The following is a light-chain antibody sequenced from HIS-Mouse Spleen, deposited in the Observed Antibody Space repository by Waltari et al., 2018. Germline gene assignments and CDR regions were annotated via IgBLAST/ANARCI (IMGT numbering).Light chain of an antibody. CDR3: LLYYGGAWV. CDR1: TGAVTSGYY. Sequence: QTVVTQEPSLTVSPGGTVTLTCASSTGAVTSGYYPNWFQQQPGQAPRALIYSTSNKHPWTPARFSGSLLGGKAALTLSGVQPEDEAEYYCLLYYGGAWVFGGGTKLTVL. V-gene: IGLV7-43*01. J-gene: IGLJ3*02. CDR2: STS.